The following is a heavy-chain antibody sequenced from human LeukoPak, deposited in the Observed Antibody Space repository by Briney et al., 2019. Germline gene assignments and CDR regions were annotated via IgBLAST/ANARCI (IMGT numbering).Heavy chain of an antibody. CDR3: ARVESGYCSGGSCPDAFDI. V-gene: IGHV3-48*02. CDR1: GFTFSSYS. CDR2: ISSSSSTI. Sequence: GGSLRLSCAASGFTFSSYSMNWVRQAPGKGLEWFSYISSSSSTIYYADSVKGRFTISRDNAKNSLYLQMNSLRDEDTAVYYCARVESGYCSGGSCPDAFDIWGQGTMVTVSS. J-gene: IGHJ3*02. D-gene: IGHD2-15*01.